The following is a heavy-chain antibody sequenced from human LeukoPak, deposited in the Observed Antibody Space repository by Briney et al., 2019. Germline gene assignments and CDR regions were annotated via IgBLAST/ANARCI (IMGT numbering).Heavy chain of an antibody. CDR2: IWYDGSNK. J-gene: IGHJ4*02. CDR3: ARDLTYGGKGHFDY. D-gene: IGHD4-23*01. CDR1: GFTFSSYG. V-gene: IGHV3-33*01. Sequence: AGGSLRLSCAASGFTFSSYGMHWARQAPGKAVEWLAVIWYDGSNKYYADSVKGRFTISRDNSKNTLYLQMNSLRAEDTAVYYCARDLTYGGKGHFDYWGQGTLVTVSS.